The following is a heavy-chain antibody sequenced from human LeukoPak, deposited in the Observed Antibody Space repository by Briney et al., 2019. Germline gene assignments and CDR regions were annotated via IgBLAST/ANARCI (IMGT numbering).Heavy chain of an antibody. D-gene: IGHD7-27*01. V-gene: IGHV3-21*01. CDR3: ARGPGDQGAFDI. Sequence: GGSLRLSCAVSGFNFNTYSMNWVRQAPGKGPEWVSSISSTSNYIYYADSVKGRFTISRDNAKNSLYLQMNSLRAEDTAVYYCARGPGDQGAFDIWGQGTMVTVSS. J-gene: IGHJ3*02. CDR1: GFNFNTYS. CDR2: ISSTSNYI.